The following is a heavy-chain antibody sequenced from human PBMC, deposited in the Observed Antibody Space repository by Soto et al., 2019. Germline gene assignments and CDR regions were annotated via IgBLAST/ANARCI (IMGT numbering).Heavy chain of an antibody. J-gene: IGHJ5*02. D-gene: IGHD5-12*01. CDR1: GFSFNTYW. CDR3: ARAQWLQSFEA. V-gene: IGHV3-74*01. CDR2: INTDGRYT. Sequence: EVQLVESGGGLVQPGGSLRLSCAASGFSFNTYWMHWVRQVPGEGPMWVSRINTDGRYTTHEDSVKGRFTISRDNAKNTLYLQMNSLRVEDTGVYYCARAQWLQSFEAWGQGTLVTVS.